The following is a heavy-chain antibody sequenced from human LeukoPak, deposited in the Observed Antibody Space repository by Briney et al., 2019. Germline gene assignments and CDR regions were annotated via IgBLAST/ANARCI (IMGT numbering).Heavy chain of an antibody. CDR1: GFTFDDYA. J-gene: IGHJ4*02. CDR3: ATAPYDSIGIFDY. D-gene: IGHD3-22*01. CDR2: ISWDGDST. V-gene: IGHV3-43D*03. Sequence: GGSLRLSCAASGFTFDDYAMHWVRQAPGKGLECVSFISWDGDSTYYSDSVKGRFTISRDNNKNSLYLQMNSLRTEDTALYYCATAPYDSIGIFDYWGQGTLVTVSS.